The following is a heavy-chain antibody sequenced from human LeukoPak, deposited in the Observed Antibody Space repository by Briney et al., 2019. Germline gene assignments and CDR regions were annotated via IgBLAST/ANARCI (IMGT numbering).Heavy chain of an antibody. CDR1: GYSISSGYY. Sequence: SETLSLTCTVSGYSISSGYYWGWIRQPPGKGLEWIGSIYHSGSTYYNPSLKSRVTISVDTSKNQFSPKLSSVTAADTAVYCCARRVGVALDYWGQGTLVTVSS. D-gene: IGHD2-21*01. J-gene: IGHJ4*02. CDR3: ARRVGVALDY. V-gene: IGHV4-38-2*02. CDR2: IYHSGST.